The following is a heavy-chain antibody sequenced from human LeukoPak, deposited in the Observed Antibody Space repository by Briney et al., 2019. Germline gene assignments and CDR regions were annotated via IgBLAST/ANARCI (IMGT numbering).Heavy chain of an antibody. Sequence: GGSLRLSCAASGFTFSSNSLNWVRQAQGKGLEWVSYINSSSRTIYYADSVKGRFTISRDNAKNSLYLQMNSLRAEDTAVYYCARDSGYYDSSGYYVDYWGQGTLVTVSS. CDR3: ARDSGYYDSSGYYVDY. CDR2: INSSSRTI. J-gene: IGHJ4*02. D-gene: IGHD3-22*01. V-gene: IGHV3-48*01. CDR1: GFTFSSNS.